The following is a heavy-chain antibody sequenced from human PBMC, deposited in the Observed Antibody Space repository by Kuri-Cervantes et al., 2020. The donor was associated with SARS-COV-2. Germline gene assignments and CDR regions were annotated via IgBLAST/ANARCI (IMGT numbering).Heavy chain of an antibody. CDR1: GYTFSDYY. CDR2: INPDGDSA. D-gene: IGHD3-10*01. J-gene: IGHJ5*02. Sequence: ASVKVSCKASGYTFSDYYMHWVRQAPGQGLEWMGIINPDGDSANYTQKFQGRVTMTRDTSTSTAYMELRSLRSDDTAVYYCARAPPVITMVRGVIRNWFDPWGQGTLVTVSS. V-gene: IGHV1-46*01. CDR3: ARAPPVITMVRGVIRNWFDP.